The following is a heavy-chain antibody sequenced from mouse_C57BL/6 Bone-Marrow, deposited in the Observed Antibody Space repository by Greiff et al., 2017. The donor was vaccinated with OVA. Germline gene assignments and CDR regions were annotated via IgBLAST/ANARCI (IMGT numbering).Heavy chain of an antibody. V-gene: IGHV3-6*01. CDR3: ARKGYYSNSWFAY. CDR2: ISYDGSN. CDR1: GYSITSGYY. J-gene: IGHJ3*01. D-gene: IGHD2-5*01. Sequence: EVKLMESGPGLVKPSQSLSLTCSVTGYSITSGYYWNWIRQFPGNKLEWMGYISYDGSNNYNPSLKNRISITRDTSKNQFFLKLNSVTTEDTATYYCARKGYYSNSWFAYWGQGTLVTVSA.